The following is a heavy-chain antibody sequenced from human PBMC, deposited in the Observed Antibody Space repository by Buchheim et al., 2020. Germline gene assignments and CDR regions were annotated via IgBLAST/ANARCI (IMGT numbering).Heavy chain of an antibody. V-gene: IGHV4-59*01. CDR2: IYYSGST. CDR3: ARERYRSWFDP. CDR1: GGSISSYY. Sequence: QVQLQESGPGLVKPSETLSLTCTVSGGSISSYYWSWIRQPPGKGLEWIGYIYYSGSTNYNPSLTSRVTISVDTSKNQFSLKLSSVTAADTAVYYCARERYRSWFDPWGQGTL. J-gene: IGHJ5*02. D-gene: IGHD3-16*02.